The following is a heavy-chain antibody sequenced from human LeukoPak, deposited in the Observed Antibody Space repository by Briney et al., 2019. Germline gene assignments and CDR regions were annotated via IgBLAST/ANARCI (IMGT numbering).Heavy chain of an antibody. CDR2: ISAYNGNK. D-gene: IGHD2-21*02. Sequence: ASVKVSCKAPSYYTFTNYGISWVRQAPGQGLEWMGWISAYNGNKVHAQKLQGRVSLTTDTSTSTAYMELRSLRSDDTAVYYCARDYCGGDCYSAGGGALDLWGQGTVVTVSS. V-gene: IGHV1-18*01. CDR1: SYYTFTNYG. J-gene: IGHJ3*01. CDR3: ARDYCGGDCYSAGGGALDL.